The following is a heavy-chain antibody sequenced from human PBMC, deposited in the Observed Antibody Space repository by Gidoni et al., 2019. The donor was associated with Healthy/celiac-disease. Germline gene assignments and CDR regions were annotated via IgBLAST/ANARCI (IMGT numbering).Heavy chain of an antibody. J-gene: IGHJ4*02. V-gene: IGHV2-5*02. CDR1: GFSLSTSGVG. D-gene: IGHD2-21*01. CDR2: IYWDDDK. Sequence: QITLKESGATLVKPTQTLTLTCNFAGFSLSTSGVGVGWIRQPPGKSLEWLALIYWDDDKRYSPSLKSRLTITKDTSKNQVVLTMTNMDPVDTATYYCAHRTGGDCYAYWGQGTLVTVSS. CDR3: AHRTGGDCYAY.